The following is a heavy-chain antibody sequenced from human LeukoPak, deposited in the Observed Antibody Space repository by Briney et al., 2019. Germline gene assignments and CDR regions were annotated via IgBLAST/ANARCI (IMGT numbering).Heavy chain of an antibody. J-gene: IGHJ3*02. Sequence: GASVKVSCKASGYIPSSYNMHWVRQAPGQGLEWMGIINPSGGSTSYAQKFQGRVTMTRDMSTSTVYMELSSLRSEDTAVYYCARDPYYDSSGYEAFDIWGQGTMVTVSS. CDR1: GYIPSSYN. CDR2: INPSGGST. CDR3: ARDPYYDSSGYEAFDI. D-gene: IGHD3-22*01. V-gene: IGHV1-46*01.